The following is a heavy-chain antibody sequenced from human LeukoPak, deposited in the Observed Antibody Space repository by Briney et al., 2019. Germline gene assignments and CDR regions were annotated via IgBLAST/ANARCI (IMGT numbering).Heavy chain of an antibody. CDR2: IRYDGSNK. CDR1: GFTFSSYG. Sequence: GGSLRLSCAASGFTFSSYGMHWVRQAPGKGLEWVAFIRYDGSNKYYADSVKGRFTISRDNSKDTLFLQMNSLRAEDTAVYYCARDLGWEPHNYFDYWGQGTLVTVSS. CDR3: ARDLGWEPHNYFDY. D-gene: IGHD1-26*01. V-gene: IGHV3-30*02. J-gene: IGHJ4*02.